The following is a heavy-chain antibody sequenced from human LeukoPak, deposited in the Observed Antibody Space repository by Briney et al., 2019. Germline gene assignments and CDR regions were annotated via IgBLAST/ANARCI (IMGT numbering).Heavy chain of an antibody. J-gene: IGHJ4*02. CDR2: IWYDGSNK. CDR1: GFTFSSHG. Sequence: PGGSLRLSCAASGFTFSSHGMHWVRQAPGKGLEWVAIIWYDGSNKYYADSVKGRFTISRDNSKNTLYLQMNSLRDEDTGVYYCARDRGVRYFDYWGQGTLVTVSS. CDR3: ARDRGVRYFDY. D-gene: IGHD3-10*01. V-gene: IGHV3-33*01.